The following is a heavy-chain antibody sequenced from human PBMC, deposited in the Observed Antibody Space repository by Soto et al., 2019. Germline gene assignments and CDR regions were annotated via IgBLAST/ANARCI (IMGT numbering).Heavy chain of an antibody. CDR1: GFTFSSYG. CDR2: IWYDGSNK. J-gene: IGHJ5*02. D-gene: IGHD2-2*01. Sequence: GGSLRLSCAASGFTFSSYGMHWVRQAPGKGLEWVAVIWYDGSNKYYADSVKGRFTISRDNSKNTLSLQMNSLRAEDTAVYYCARDVLSTSCCGFDPWGQGTLVTVSS. V-gene: IGHV3-33*01. CDR3: ARDVLSTSCCGFDP.